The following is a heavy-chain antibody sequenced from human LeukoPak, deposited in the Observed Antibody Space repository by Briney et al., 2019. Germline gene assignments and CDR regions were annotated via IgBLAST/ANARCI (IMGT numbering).Heavy chain of an antibody. CDR1: GGSISSYY. D-gene: IGHD5-18*01. J-gene: IGHJ4*02. CDR3: ARVGRGYSYGPFDS. CDR2: IYYSGST. V-gene: IGHV4-59*01. Sequence: PSETLSLTCTVSGGSISSYYWSWIRQPPGKGLEWIGYIYYSGSTNYNPSLKSRVTISVDTSKNQFSLKLNSVTAAVTAVYYCARVGRGYSYGPFDSWGQGTLVTVSS.